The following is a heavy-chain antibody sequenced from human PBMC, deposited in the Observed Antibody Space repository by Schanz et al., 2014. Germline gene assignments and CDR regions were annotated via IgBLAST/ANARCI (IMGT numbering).Heavy chain of an antibody. CDR1: GFSLNTYG. J-gene: IGHJ4*02. D-gene: IGHD4-17*01. V-gene: IGHV3-33*01. CDR2: IWNNGVTK. CDR3: ARPRFDYGEVDY. Sequence: VKLVESGGGAVRPGGSLRLSCSVSGFSLNTYGIHWFRQPAGKGLEWVAVIWNNGVTKYYADSVRGRFTISRDRFQNTLYLRMSSLRAEDTAVYYCARPRFDYGEVDYWGQGTLVTVSS.